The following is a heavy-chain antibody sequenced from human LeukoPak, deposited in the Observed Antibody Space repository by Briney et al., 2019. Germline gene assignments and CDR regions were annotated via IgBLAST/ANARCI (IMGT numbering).Heavy chain of an antibody. Sequence: ASVKVSCKASGYTFTNYYIHWVRQAPGQGLEWVGWINPNSGDTNYAQKLQGRVTMTRDTSIITAFMKLSRLTSDDTAVYYCARVVSGGVIWAYWGQGTLVTVSS. J-gene: IGHJ4*02. V-gene: IGHV1-2*02. CDR1: GYTFTNYY. CDR2: INPNSGDT. CDR3: ARVVSGGVIWAY. D-gene: IGHD3-16*01.